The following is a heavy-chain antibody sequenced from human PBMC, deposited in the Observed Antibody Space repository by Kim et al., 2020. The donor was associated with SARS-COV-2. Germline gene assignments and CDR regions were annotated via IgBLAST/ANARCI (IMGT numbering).Heavy chain of an antibody. CDR1: GFTFSSYG. CDR2: IWYDGSNK. CDR3: ARADTAMVTIFDY. V-gene: IGHV3-33*01. D-gene: IGHD5-18*01. J-gene: IGHJ4*02. Sequence: GGSLRLSCAASGFTFSSYGMHWVRQAPGKGLEWVAVIWYDGSNKYYADSVKGRFTISRDNSKNTLYLQMNSLRAEDTAVYYCARADTAMVTIFDYWGQGTLVTVSS.